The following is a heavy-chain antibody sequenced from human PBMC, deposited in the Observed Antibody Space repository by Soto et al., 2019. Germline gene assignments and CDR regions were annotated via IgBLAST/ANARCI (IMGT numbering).Heavy chain of an antibody. CDR3: ARHDYDSSVSYFDY. J-gene: IGHJ4*02. Sequence: QLQLQESGPGLVKPSEILSLTCTVSGGSISSSSYYWGWIRQPPGKGLEWIGSIYYSGSTYYNPSLKSRVTISVDTSKNQFSLKLSSVTAADTAVYYCARHDYDSSVSYFDYWGQGTLVTVSS. V-gene: IGHV4-39*01. D-gene: IGHD3-22*01. CDR1: GGSISSSSYY. CDR2: IYYSGST.